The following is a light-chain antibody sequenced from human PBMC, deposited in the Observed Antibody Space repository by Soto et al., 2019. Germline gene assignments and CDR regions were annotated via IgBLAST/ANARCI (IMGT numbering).Light chain of an antibody. CDR1: QIISSY. Sequence: DIQMTQSPSSLSASVGDRVTITCRASQIISSYLNWYQQKPGKAPKLLIYAASSLQSGVPSRFSGSGSGTDFTLTISSLQPEDFATYYCQQSYSFPHFGGGTKVDIK. V-gene: IGKV1-39*01. CDR3: QQSYSFPH. J-gene: IGKJ4*01. CDR2: AAS.